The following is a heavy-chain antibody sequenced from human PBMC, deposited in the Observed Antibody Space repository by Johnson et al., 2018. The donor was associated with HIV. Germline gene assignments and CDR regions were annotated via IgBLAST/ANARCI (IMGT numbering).Heavy chain of an antibody. D-gene: IGHD6-19*01. J-gene: IGHJ3*01. CDR3: AKIGQWRERLDAFDV. Sequence: VQLVESGGGFVQPGGSLRLSCAASGFTFSDYYMSWVRQAPGKGLEWVSVIYSGGSTYYADSMKGRFTISRDNSKNTLYLQMSSLRPEDTAVYYCAKIGQWRERLDAFDVWGQGTMVTVSS. CDR2: IYSGGST. CDR1: GFTFSDYY. V-gene: IGHV3-66*02.